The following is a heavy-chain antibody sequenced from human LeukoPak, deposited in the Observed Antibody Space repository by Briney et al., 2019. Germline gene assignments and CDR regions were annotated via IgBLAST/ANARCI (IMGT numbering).Heavy chain of an antibody. CDR3: ARNTTEVVTAKWFDP. Sequence: SETLSLTCAVSGYSISSGYYWGWIRQPPGKGLEWIGSIYHSGSTHYNPSLKSRVTISVDTSKNQFSLKLSSVTAADPAVYYCARNTTEVVTAKWFDPWGQGTLVTVSS. D-gene: IGHD2-21*02. V-gene: IGHV4-38-2*01. CDR2: IYHSGST. J-gene: IGHJ5*02. CDR1: GYSISSGYY.